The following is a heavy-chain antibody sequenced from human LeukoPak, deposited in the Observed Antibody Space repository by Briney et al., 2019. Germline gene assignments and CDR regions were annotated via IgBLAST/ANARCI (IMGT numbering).Heavy chain of an antibody. D-gene: IGHD4-17*01. CDR2: IYYSGST. Sequence: PSETLSLTCTVSGGSISSYYWSWIRQPPGKGLEWIGYIYYSGSTNYNPSLKSRVTISVDTSKNQFSLKLSSVTAADTAVYYCARDDYGDPGYFQHWGQGTLVTVSS. V-gene: IGHV4-59*12. CDR3: ARDDYGDPGYFQH. CDR1: GGSISSYY. J-gene: IGHJ1*01.